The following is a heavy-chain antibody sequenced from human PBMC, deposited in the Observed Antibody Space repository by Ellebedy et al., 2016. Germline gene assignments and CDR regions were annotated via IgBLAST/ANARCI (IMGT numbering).Heavy chain of an antibody. CDR3: ARVNSLGMDV. Sequence: SETLSLXXTVSGGSIGRYFWSWIRQPAGKGLEWIGRIYASGSTNYNPSLKSRVTMSVDTSKNQFSLNLSSVTAADTAVYYCARVNSLGMDVWGQGTTVTVSS. CDR1: GGSIGRYF. V-gene: IGHV4-4*07. J-gene: IGHJ6*02. CDR2: IYASGST.